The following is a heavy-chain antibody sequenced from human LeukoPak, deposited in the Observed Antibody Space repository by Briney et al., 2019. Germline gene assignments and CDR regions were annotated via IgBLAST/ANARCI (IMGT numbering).Heavy chain of an antibody. D-gene: IGHD2-15*01. Sequence: ASVKVSCKASGYTFTSYDINCVRQATGQGLEWMGWMNPNSGNTGYAQKFQGRVTMTRNTSISTAHMELSSLRSEDTAVYYCARGRTRYCSGGSCYSLNWFDPWGQGTLVTVSS. V-gene: IGHV1-8*01. CDR2: MNPNSGNT. CDR1: GYTFTSYD. CDR3: ARGRTRYCSGGSCYSLNWFDP. J-gene: IGHJ5*02.